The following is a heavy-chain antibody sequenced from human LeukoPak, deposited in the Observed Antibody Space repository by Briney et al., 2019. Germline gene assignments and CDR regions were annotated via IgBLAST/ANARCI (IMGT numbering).Heavy chain of an antibody. D-gene: IGHD3-10*01. Sequence: GASVKVSCKASWYTFSSYGISWVRQAPGQGLEWMGWVSAYNGNTNYAQKLQGRVTMTTDTSTSTAYMELRSLRSDDTAVYYCARVLTMVRGAFNWLDPWGQGTLVTVSS. CDR3: ARVLTMVRGAFNWLDP. CDR1: WYTFSSYG. CDR2: VSAYNGNT. J-gene: IGHJ5*02. V-gene: IGHV1-18*01.